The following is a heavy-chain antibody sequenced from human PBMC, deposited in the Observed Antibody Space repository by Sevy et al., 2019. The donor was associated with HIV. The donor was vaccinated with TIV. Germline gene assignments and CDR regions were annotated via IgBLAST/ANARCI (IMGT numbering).Heavy chain of an antibody. D-gene: IGHD2-2*01. CDR2: INHSGST. J-gene: IGHJ5*02. Sequence: SETLSLTCAVHGGSFSGYYWNWIRQPPGKGLEWIGEINHSGSTNHNPSLKSRVTISVDTSKNQFSLRLSSVTAADTAVYYCARSPPIVVVPGAPSWFDPWGQGTLVTVSS. CDR1: GGSFSGYY. V-gene: IGHV4-34*01. CDR3: ARSPPIVVVPGAPSWFDP.